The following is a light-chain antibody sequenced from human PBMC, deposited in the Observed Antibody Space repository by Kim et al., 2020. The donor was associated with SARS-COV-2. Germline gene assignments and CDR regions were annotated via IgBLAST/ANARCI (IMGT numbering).Light chain of an antibody. Sequence: VVLGQTATIPCGVNTVEKKNVRWYHKRPGQAPVLIMYRDKNRPSGIPERLSGSNSGNTATLTISRIKAGDEGEYYCQVWDNRAVVFGGGTQLTVL. CDR2: RDK. CDR3: QVWDNRAVV. CDR1: TVEKKN. V-gene: IGLV3-9*01. J-gene: IGLJ2*01.